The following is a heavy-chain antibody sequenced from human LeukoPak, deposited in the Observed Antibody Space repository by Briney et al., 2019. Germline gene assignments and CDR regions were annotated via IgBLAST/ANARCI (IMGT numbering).Heavy chain of an antibody. J-gene: IGHJ4*02. D-gene: IGHD6-19*01. CDR3: ARTYSSGCLYY. CDR1: GYSISSGYY. Sequence: PSETLSLTCTVSGYSISSGYYWGWIRQPPGKGLEWIGSIYHSGSTYYNPSLKSRVTISVDTSKNQFSLKLSSVTAADTAVYYCARTYSSGCLYYWGQGTLVTVSS. CDR2: IYHSGST. V-gene: IGHV4-38-2*02.